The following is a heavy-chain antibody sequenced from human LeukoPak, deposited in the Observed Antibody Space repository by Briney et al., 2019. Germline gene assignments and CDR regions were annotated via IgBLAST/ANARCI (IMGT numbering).Heavy chain of an antibody. CDR1: GYTFTSYG. CDR3: ARVEPYYYDSSGYYSDY. J-gene: IGHJ4*02. D-gene: IGHD3-22*01. V-gene: IGHV1-18*01. Sequence: ASVKVPCKASGYTFTSYGISWVRQAPGQGLEWMGWISAYNGNTNYAQKLQGRVTMTTDTSTSTAYMELRSLRSDDTAVYYCARVEPYYYDSSGYYSDYWGQGTLVTVSS. CDR2: ISAYNGNT.